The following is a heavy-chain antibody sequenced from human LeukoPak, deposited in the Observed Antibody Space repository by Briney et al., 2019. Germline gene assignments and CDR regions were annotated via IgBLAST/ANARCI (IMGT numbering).Heavy chain of an antibody. CDR2: IYYRGST. CDR1: GGSISSYS. D-gene: IGHD3-22*01. CDR3: AGSSAFDAFDI. Sequence: PSETLSLTCTVSGGSISSYSWNWIRQPPGKGLEWIGYIYYRGSTNNNPSLKSRVTISVDTSKNQFSLKLSSVTAPDTAVYYCAGSSAFDAFDIWGQGTMVTVSS. J-gene: IGHJ3*02. V-gene: IGHV4-59*08.